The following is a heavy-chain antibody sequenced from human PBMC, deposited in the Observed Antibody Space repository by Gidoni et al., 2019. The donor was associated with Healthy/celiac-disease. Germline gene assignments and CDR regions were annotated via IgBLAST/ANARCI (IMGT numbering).Heavy chain of an antibody. J-gene: IGHJ2*01. CDR3: ARRNCSGGSCYLYWYFDL. D-gene: IGHD2-15*01. CDR1: GGAISSSSYY. V-gene: IGHV4-39*01. Sequence: QLQLQESGPGLVKPSETRSLTCTVPGGAISSSSYYWGCIRQPPGKGLEWSGIIYYSGSTYYNPSLKSRVTISVDTSKNQFSLKLSSVTAADTAVYYCARRNCSGGSCYLYWYFDLWGRGTLVTVSS. CDR2: IYYSGST.